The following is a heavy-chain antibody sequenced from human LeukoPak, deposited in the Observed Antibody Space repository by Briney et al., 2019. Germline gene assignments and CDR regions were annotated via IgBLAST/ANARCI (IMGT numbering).Heavy chain of an antibody. CDR3: AKDLTYYYDSTGYYFDY. Sequence: GGSLRLSCAASGFTFSSYAMSWVRQAPGKGLELVSGISGSGGTTYYADSVKGRFTISRDNSKNTLYLQLNSLRAEDTAIYYCAKDLTYYYDSTGYYFDYWGQGTLVTVPS. V-gene: IGHV3-23*01. CDR2: ISGSGGTT. D-gene: IGHD3-22*01. J-gene: IGHJ4*02. CDR1: GFTFSSYA.